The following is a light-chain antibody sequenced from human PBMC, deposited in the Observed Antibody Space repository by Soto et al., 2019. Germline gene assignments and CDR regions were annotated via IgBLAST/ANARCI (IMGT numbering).Light chain of an antibody. CDR2: GSS. CDR1: QTISDY. J-gene: IGKJ4*01. V-gene: IGKV1-39*01. Sequence: DIQMTQSPPSLSASVGDRVTITCRESQTISDYLHWYQQKPGKAPTLLIYGSSSLQTGVPPRFSGSGSGTEFTLTISSLQPEDFGTYYCQQTYDSLVSFGGGTKVDLK. CDR3: QQTYDSLVS.